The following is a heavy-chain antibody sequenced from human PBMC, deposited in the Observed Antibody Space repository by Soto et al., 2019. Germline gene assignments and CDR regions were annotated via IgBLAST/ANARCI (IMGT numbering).Heavy chain of an antibody. D-gene: IGHD3-10*01. V-gene: IGHV1-18*01. CDR2: ISAYNGNT. CDR1: GYTFTSYG. J-gene: IGHJ4*02. Sequence: QVQLVQSGAEVKKPGASVKVSCKASGYTFTSYGISWVRQDPGQGLEWMGWISAYNGNTNYAQKLQGRVTMTTDTSKSTAYMGLSSLKSYDPAVYYCARDPGTRSDYWGQGTLVTVSS. CDR3: ARDPGTRSDY.